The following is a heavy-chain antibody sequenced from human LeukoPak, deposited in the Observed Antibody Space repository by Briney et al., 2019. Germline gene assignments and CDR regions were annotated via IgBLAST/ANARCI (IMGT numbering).Heavy chain of an antibody. CDR3: ARILLETYSSGWANWFDP. D-gene: IGHD6-19*01. V-gene: IGHV2-26*01. Sequence: ESGPVLVKPTETLTLTCTVSGFSLSNARMGVSWIRQPPGKALEWLAHIFSNGEKSYSTSLKSRLTISKDTSKSQVVLTMTNMDPVDTATYYCARILLETYSSGWANWFDPWGQGTLVTVSS. CDR1: GFSLSNARMG. J-gene: IGHJ5*02. CDR2: IFSNGEK.